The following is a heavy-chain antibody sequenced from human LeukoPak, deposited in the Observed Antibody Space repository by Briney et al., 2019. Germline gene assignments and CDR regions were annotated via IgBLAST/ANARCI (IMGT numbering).Heavy chain of an antibody. CDR1: GYTFTSYA. CDR3: AVGYCSSTSCSSPFDY. CDR2: INAGNGNT. Sequence: GASVKVSCKASGYTFTSYAMHWVRQAPGQRLEWMGWINAGNGNTKYSQKFQGRVTITRDTSASTAYMELSSLRSEDTAVYYSAVGYCSSTSCSSPFDYWGQGTLVTVSS. V-gene: IGHV1-3*01. J-gene: IGHJ4*02. D-gene: IGHD2-2*03.